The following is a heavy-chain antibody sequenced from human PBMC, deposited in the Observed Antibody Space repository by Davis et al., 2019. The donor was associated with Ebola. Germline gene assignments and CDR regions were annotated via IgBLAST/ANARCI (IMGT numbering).Heavy chain of an antibody. J-gene: IGHJ6*04. CDR3: AKVLSIYVDFYYGIGV. V-gene: IGHV3-23*01. CDR1: GFTLSSYA. D-gene: IGHD3-16*01. CDR2: ISESGDST. Sequence: GESLNIYCAASGFTLSSYAMSRVRQAPGKGLEGVSAISESGDSTYYADSVKGRFAISRDNSKNTVYLQINSRRAEDTAVYYCAKVLSIYVDFYYGIGVWGKGTTVTVSS.